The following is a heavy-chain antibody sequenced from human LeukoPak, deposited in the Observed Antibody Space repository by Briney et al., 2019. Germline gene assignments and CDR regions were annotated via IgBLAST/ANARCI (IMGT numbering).Heavy chain of an antibody. J-gene: IGHJ4*02. D-gene: IGHD5-12*01. CDR2: ISWSSGSI. Sequence: GGSLRLSCAASGFTFDDYAMHWVRQAPGKGLEWVSGISWSSGSIGYADSVKGRFTISRDNAKNSLYLQMNSLRAEDTALYYCAKAPYSGYAPGLFDYWGQGTLVTVSS. V-gene: IGHV3-9*01. CDR3: AKAPYSGYAPGLFDY. CDR1: GFTFDDYA.